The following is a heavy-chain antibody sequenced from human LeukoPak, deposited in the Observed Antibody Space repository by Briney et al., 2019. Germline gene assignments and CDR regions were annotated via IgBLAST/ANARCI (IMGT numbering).Heavy chain of an antibody. CDR2: IYYSGST. D-gene: IGHD4-17*01. V-gene: IGHV4-59*01. CDR3: ARGNDYSDPAVRLDY. J-gene: IGHJ4*02. CDR1: GGSISSYY. Sequence: SETLSLTCTVSGGSISSYYWSWIRQPPGKGLEWIGYIYYSGSTNYNPSLKSRVTISVDTSQNQFSLRLSSVTAADTAVYYCARGNDYSDPAVRLDYWGQRTLVTVSS.